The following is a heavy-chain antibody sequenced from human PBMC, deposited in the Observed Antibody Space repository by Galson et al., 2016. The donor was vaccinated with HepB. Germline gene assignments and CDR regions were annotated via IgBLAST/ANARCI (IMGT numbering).Heavy chain of an antibody. Sequence: LRLSCAASGFVFSSFGLSWVRQAPGKGLEWVASISTRRTTYYSDSVQGRFTISRDNSNNTLYLQMNGLRAEDTAVYYCAKERLVRRIFDHWGQGTLLTVSS. CDR2: ISTRRTT. J-gene: IGHJ4*02. CDR3: AKERLVRRIFDH. V-gene: IGHV3-23*01. D-gene: IGHD1-1*01. CDR1: GFVFSSFG.